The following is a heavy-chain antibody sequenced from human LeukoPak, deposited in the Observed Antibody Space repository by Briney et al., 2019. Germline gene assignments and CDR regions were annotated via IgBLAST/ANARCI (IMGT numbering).Heavy chain of an antibody. Sequence: PGGSLRLSCAASGFTFSDYYTSWIRQAPGKGLEWVSYISSSGSTIYYADSVKGRFTISRDNAKNSLYLQMNSLRAEDTAVYYCARVLFNWNYHAFDYWGQGTLVTVSS. CDR1: GFTFSDYY. J-gene: IGHJ4*02. V-gene: IGHV3-11*01. CDR2: ISSSGSTI. D-gene: IGHD1-7*01. CDR3: ARVLFNWNYHAFDY.